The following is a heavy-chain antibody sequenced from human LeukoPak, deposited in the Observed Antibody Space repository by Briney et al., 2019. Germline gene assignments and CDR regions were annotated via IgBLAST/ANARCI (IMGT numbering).Heavy chain of an antibody. CDR2: MNPNSGNT. Sequence: ASVKVSCKASGYTFTSYYINWVRQATGQGLEWMGWMNPNSGNTGYAQKFQGRVTITRNTSISTAYMELSSLRSEDTAVYYCARGRQQLNIDYWGQGTLVTVSS. CDR3: ARGRQQLNIDY. V-gene: IGHV1-8*03. J-gene: IGHJ4*02. D-gene: IGHD6-13*01. CDR1: GYTFTSYY.